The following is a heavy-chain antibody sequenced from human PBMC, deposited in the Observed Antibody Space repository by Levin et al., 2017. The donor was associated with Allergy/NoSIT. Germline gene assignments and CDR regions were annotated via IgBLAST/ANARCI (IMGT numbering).Heavy chain of an antibody. J-gene: IGHJ5*02. CDR3: ASLDHYYGSDWFDP. V-gene: IGHV1-69*02. CDR1: GGTFSSYT. Sequence: KISCKASGGTFSSYTISWVRQAPGQGLEWMGRIIPILGIANYAQKFQGRVTITADKSTSTAYMELSSLRSEDTAVYYCASLDHYYGSDWFDPWGQGTLVTVSS. CDR2: IIPILGIA. D-gene: IGHD3-10*01.